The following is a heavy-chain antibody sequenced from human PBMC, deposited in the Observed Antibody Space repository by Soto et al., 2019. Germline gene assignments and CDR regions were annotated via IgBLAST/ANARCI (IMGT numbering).Heavy chain of an antibody. V-gene: IGHV1-8*01. D-gene: IGHD1-26*01. CDR2: MQPSTGRT. Sequence: QVQLVQSGAEVREPGASVMVSCKASGYSFTSLDINWVRQTAGQGLEWMGWMQPSTGRTGYAQKFQGRVTMNRDTSINTAYMELTTLTSDDTAFYYCARGVSAGVDYWGQGTLVTVSS. CDR1: GYSFTSLD. J-gene: IGHJ4*02. CDR3: ARGVSAGVDY.